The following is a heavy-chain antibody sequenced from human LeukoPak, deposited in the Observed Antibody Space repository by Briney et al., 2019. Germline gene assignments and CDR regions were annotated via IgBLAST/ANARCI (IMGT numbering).Heavy chain of an antibody. D-gene: IGHD1-14*01. CDR3: AIRGGPGSLDAFDI. CDR2: IYNDGSA. V-gene: IGHV3-53*01. J-gene: IGHJ3*02. Sequence: QPGESLRLSCAASDFIVRSNYMTWVRQAPGKGLEWVSVIYNDGSAYYADSVRGRFTISRDTSKNTVYLQMNSLRAEDTAVYYCAIRGGPGSLDAFDIWGQGTMVTVSS. CDR1: DFIVRSNY.